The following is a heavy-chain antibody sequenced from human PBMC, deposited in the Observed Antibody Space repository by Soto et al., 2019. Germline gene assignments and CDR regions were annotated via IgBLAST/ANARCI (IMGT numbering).Heavy chain of an antibody. CDR3: ARKYYYGSGSYYGAPNPTDGMDV. J-gene: IGHJ6*02. CDR1: GWSFSAPN. V-gene: IGHV4-39*01. D-gene: IGHD3-10*01. CDR2: IYYSGST. Sequence: SETMSLTSTVYGWSFSAPNRSRLVQPPGKGLEWIGSIYYSGSTYYNPSLKSRVTISVDTSKNQFSLKLSSVTAADTAVYYCARKYYYGSGSYYGAPNPTDGMDVCGQGTTVTVSS.